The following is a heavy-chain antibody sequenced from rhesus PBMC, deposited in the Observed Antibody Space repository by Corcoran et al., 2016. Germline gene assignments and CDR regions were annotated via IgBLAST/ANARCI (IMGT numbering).Heavy chain of an antibody. Sequence: QVTLKESGPALVKPTQTLTLTCIFSGFSLSTSGMGLGLIRQPPGKTLEWLAHIYWDDDKRYRPSLKSRLTISKDTSKNQVVLTMTNMDPVDTATYYCVRRRNEYSNYFDYWGQGVLVTVSS. J-gene: IGHJ4*01. V-gene: IGHV2-1*01. D-gene: IGHD4-23*01. CDR1: GFSLSTSGMG. CDR3: VRRRNEYSNYFDY. CDR2: IYWDDDK.